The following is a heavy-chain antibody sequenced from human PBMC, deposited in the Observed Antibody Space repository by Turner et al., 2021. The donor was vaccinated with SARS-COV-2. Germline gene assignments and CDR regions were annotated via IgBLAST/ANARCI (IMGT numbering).Heavy chain of an antibody. J-gene: IGHJ4*02. V-gene: IGHV1-24*01. D-gene: IGHD2-21*02. Sequence: HVQLVQSGAEWKKPGASVKVSCKVSGYTLIELSMHWVRQAPGKGLEWMGGFDPEDGETIYAQKFQGRVTMTEDTSTDTAYMELSSLRSEDTAVYYCATGHAYCGADCSIDYWGQGTLVTVSS. CDR1: GYTLIELS. CDR3: ATGHAYCGADCSIDY. CDR2: FDPEDGET.